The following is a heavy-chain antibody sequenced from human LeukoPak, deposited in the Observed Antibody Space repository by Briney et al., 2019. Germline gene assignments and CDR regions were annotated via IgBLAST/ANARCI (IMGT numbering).Heavy chain of an antibody. Sequence: SETLSLTCTVSGGSISSYYWSWIRQPPGKGLEWLGYIYYSGSTNYTPSLKSRVTISVDTSKNQFSLKLSSVTAADTAVYYCARLPLYYFDYWGQGTLVTVSS. CDR2: IYYSGST. CDR3: ARLPLYYFDY. V-gene: IGHV4-59*01. J-gene: IGHJ4*02. CDR1: GGSISSYY.